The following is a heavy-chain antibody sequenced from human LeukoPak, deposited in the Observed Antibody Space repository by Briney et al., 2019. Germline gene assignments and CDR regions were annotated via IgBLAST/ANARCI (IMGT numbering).Heavy chain of an antibody. CDR1: GGSISSGSYY. Sequence: SETLSLTCTVSGGSISSGSYYWSWIRQPAGKGLEWIGRIYTSGSTNYNPSLKSRVTMSVDTSKNQFSLKLSSVTAADTAVYYCARDKGWMGYAFDIWGQGTMVTVSS. J-gene: IGHJ3*02. V-gene: IGHV4-61*02. CDR3: ARDKGWMGYAFDI. CDR2: IYTSGST. D-gene: IGHD2-2*03.